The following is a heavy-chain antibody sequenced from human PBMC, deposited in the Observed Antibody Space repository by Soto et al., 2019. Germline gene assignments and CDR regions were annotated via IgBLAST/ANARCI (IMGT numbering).Heavy chain of an antibody. CDR2: INPSGGST. V-gene: IGHV1-46*03. Sequence: ASVKVSCKASGYTFTSYGISWVRQAPGQGLEWMGIINPSGGSTSYAQKFQGRVTMTRDTSTSTVYMELSSLRSEDTAVYYCARDSYYYDSSGYPTFDYWGQGTLVTVSS. D-gene: IGHD3-22*01. CDR3: ARDSYYYDSSGYPTFDY. J-gene: IGHJ4*02. CDR1: GYTFTSYG.